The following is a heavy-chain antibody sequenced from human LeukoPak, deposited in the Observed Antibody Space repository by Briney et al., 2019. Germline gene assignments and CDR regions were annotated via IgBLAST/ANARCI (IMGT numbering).Heavy chain of an antibody. D-gene: IGHD1-26*01. CDR1: RYNSNRYG. CDR3: ARSGRGTYYYFDL. Sequence: ASVRVSCKASRYNSNRYGVSWVRQAPGQGLEWVGWISGSNGNTYYAQSFQGRVTMTTDVSTGTAYMDLRNLGFDDTAVYFCARSGRGTYYYFDLWGQGTLVSVSS. CDR2: ISGSNGNT. J-gene: IGHJ4*02. V-gene: IGHV1-18*01.